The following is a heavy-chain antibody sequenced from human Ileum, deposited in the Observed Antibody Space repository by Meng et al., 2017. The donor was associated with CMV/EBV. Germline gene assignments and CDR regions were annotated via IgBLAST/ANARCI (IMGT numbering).Heavy chain of an antibody. D-gene: IGHD3-22*01. CDR3: ARDVYYYDSSGYYPY. CDR2: IKQDGREK. V-gene: IGHV3-7*01. CDR1: GFTFSSYW. Sequence: ETLSLTCAASGFTFSSYWMSWVRQAPGKGLEWVANIKQDGREKYYVDSVKGRFTISRDNAKNSLYLQMNSLRAEDTAVYYCARDVYYYDSSGYYPYWGQGTLVTVSS. J-gene: IGHJ4*02.